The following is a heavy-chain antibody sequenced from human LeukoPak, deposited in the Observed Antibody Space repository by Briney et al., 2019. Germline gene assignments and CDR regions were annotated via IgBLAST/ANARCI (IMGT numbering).Heavy chain of an antibody. D-gene: IGHD4-23*01. CDR3: ARDYGGSSPFDY. Sequence: GGSLRLSCVASGFTFNNYAMTWVRQAPGKGLEWVSCISGSSSSYIYYADSVKGRFTISRDNAKNSLYLHMNSLRAEDTAVYYCARDYGGSSPFDYWGQGTLVTVSS. CDR1: GFTFNNYA. J-gene: IGHJ4*02. V-gene: IGHV3-21*01. CDR2: ISGSSSSYI.